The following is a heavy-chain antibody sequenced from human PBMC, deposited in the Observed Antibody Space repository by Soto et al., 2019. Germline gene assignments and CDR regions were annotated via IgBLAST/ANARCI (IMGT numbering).Heavy chain of an antibody. V-gene: IGHV4-59*01. CDR3: ARVEVFSRGKNYYDSSGPFDY. Sequence: LSLTCTVSGGSISSYYWSWIRQPPGKGLEWIGYIYYSGSTNYNPSLKSRVTISVDTSKNQFSLKLSSVTAADTGVYYCARVEVFSRGKNYYDSSGPFDYWGQGTLVTV. J-gene: IGHJ4*02. CDR2: IYYSGST. D-gene: IGHD3-22*01. CDR1: GGSISSYY.